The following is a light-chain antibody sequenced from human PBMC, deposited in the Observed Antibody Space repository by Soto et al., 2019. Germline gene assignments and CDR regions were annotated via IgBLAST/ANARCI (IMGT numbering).Light chain of an antibody. J-gene: IGLJ1*01. Sequence: HSVLTQPPSASGSPGQSVSISCTGTSSDVGAYNYVSWYQQHPGKAPKLIIYEVSKQPSGVPDRFSGSKSGNAASLTVSGLQAEDDDYYYSRSNGSSALYVFGTGTKVTVL. V-gene: IGLV2-8*01. CDR3: RSNGSSALYV. CDR2: EVS. CDR1: SSDVGAYNY.